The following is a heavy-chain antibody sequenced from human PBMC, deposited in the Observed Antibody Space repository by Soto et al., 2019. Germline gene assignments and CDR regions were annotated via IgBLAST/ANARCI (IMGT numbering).Heavy chain of an antibody. V-gene: IGHV4-4*07. CDR1: GGSISSYR. D-gene: IGHD1-7*01. CDR3: GRESGEAWDYEAY. CDR2: ISNNGNT. Sequence: PSETLSLTCTVSGGSISSYRWSWIRQPAWKGLEWIGRISNNGNTKYNPSLKSRVKVSVDTSRNQFFLNLHSVTAAYSAVYFCGRESGEAWDYEAYWGQGTPVTVSS. J-gene: IGHJ4*02.